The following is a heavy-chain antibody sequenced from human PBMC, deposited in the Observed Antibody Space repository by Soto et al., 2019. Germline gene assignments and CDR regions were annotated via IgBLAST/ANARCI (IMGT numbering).Heavy chain of an antibody. Sequence: PSDGVSRTCTVSGRSVSIGSYHWSGIRQPAGKGLEWIGYIYCSGSTNYNPSLKSRFTISVDTSENQVSRKRGCVTAAATAGYYCARYGLLTYSYGMDL. CDR2: IYCSGST. V-gene: IGHV4-61*01. CDR3: ARYGLLTYSYGMDL. J-gene: IGHJ6*01. D-gene: IGHD3-10*01. CDR1: GRSVSIGSYH.